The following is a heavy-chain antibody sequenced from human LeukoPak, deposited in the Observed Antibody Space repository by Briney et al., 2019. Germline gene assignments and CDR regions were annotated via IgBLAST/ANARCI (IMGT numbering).Heavy chain of an antibody. CDR3: ARDGAGILTGYYPG. J-gene: IGHJ4*02. Sequence: ASVKVSCKASGYTFTGYYMHWVRQAPGQGLEWMGWINPNSGGTNYVQKFQGRVTMTRDTSISTACMELSRLRSDDTAVYYCARDGAGILTGYYPGWGQGTLVTVSS. CDR2: INPNSGGT. V-gene: IGHV1-2*02. D-gene: IGHD3-9*01. CDR1: GYTFTGYY.